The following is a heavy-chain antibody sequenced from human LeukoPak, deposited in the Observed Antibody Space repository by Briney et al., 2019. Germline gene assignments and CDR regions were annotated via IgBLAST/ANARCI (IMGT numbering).Heavy chain of an antibody. CDR3: AKEGAYPIITYDS. CDR1: GFTFSSYW. D-gene: IGHD3-10*01. V-gene: IGHV3-7*01. Sequence: PVGSLRLSCAASGFTFSSYWMNWVRQAPGKGLEWVANIKRDGNEKNYVDSVRGRFSISRDNAKNSLYLQMDSLRAEGTAVYYCAKEGAYPIITYDSWGQGALVSVSS. J-gene: IGHJ5*01. CDR2: IKRDGNEK.